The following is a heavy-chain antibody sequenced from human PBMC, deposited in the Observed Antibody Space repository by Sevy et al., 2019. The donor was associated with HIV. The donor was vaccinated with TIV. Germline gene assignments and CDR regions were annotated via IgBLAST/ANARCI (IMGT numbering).Heavy chain of an antibody. D-gene: IGHD6-13*01. J-gene: IGHJ5*02. CDR3: ARDQVAAAAANWFDP. CDR2: ISSSSSYI. V-gene: IGHV3-21*01. CDR1: RFTFSSYS. Sequence: GGSLRLSCAASRFTFSSYSMNWVRQAPGKGLEWVSSISSSSSYIYYADSVKGRFTISRDNAKNSLYLQMNSLRAEDTAVYYCARDQVAAAAANWFDPWGQGTLVTVSS.